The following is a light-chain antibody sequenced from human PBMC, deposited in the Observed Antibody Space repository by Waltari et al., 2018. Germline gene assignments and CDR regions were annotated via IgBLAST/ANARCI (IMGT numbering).Light chain of an antibody. CDR3: QQYDDWPPYT. CDR1: QSINMN. Sequence: EIVMTQSPVILSVSPGERVTLSCRASQSINMNLAWYQQKPGQAPRLLIYSASTRATGIPARFSGSGSGTEFTLAISSMQSEDFAVYFCQQYDDWPPYTFGQGTKLEIK. CDR2: SAS. V-gene: IGKV3D-15*01. J-gene: IGKJ2*01.